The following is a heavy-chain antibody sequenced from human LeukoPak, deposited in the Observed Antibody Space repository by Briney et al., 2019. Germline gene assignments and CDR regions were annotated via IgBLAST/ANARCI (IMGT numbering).Heavy chain of an antibody. CDR2: INPNSGGT. CDR3: ARGNYGSGSYLVLYYMDV. Sequence: ASVKVSCKASGYTFIGYYMHWVRQAPGQGLEWMGWINPNSGGTNYAQKFQGRVTMTRDTSISTAYMELSRLRSDDTAVYYCARGNYGSGSYLVLYYMDVWGKGTTVTVSS. CDR1: GYTFIGYY. D-gene: IGHD3-10*01. V-gene: IGHV1-2*02. J-gene: IGHJ6*03.